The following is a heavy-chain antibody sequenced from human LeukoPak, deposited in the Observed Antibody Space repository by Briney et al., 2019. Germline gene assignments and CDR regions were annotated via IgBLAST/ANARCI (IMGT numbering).Heavy chain of an antibody. CDR1: GYSITSSSW. CDR3: ARKEDVYYYFDY. Sequence: PSETLSLTCAVSGYSITSSSWWGWIRQPPGKGLEWIGYIYHSGTTYYNPSLQSRVTMSVDTSKNQFSLKLSSVTAVDTAVYYCARKEDVYYYFDYWGQGTLVTVSS. D-gene: IGHD3-10*01. V-gene: IGHV4-28*01. J-gene: IGHJ4*02. CDR2: IYHSGTT.